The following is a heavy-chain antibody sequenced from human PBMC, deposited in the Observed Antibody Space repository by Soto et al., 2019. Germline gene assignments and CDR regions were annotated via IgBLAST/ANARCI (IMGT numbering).Heavy chain of an antibody. Sequence: SETLSLTCTVSGGSVSSYYWSWIRQPPGKGLEWIGYIFYSGSPSYNPSLKSRVTISVDTSKNQFSLKLSSVTAADTAVYYCARHGGITMVRGVLAAFDIWGQWTMVTVSS. D-gene: IGHD3-10*01. V-gene: IGHV4-59*08. CDR1: GGSVSSYY. CDR3: ARHGGITMVRGVLAAFDI. J-gene: IGHJ3*02. CDR2: IFYSGSP.